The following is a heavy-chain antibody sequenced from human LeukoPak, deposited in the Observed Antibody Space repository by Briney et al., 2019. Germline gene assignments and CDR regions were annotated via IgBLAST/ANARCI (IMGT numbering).Heavy chain of an antibody. J-gene: IGHJ4*02. CDR1: GGSISTYY. CDR2: IYYSGST. Sequence: SETLSLTCTVSGGSISTYYWSWIRQPPGKGLEWIGYIYYSGSTDYNPSLKRRVTISVDMSKNQFSLKLSSVTAADTAVYYCARLNSGSYYPFDYWGQGTLVTVSS. D-gene: IGHD1-26*01. CDR3: ARLNSGSYYPFDY. V-gene: IGHV4-59*08.